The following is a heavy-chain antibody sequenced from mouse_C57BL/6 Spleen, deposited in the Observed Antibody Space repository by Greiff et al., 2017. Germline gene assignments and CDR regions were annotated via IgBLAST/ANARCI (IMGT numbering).Heavy chain of an antibody. CDR3: ARQWAYWYVDV. CDR2: IYPGDGDT. D-gene: IGHD1-3*01. V-gene: IGHV1-82*01. CDR1: GYAFSSSW. Sequence: VKLMESGPELVKPGASVKISCKASGYAFSSSWMNWVKQRPGKGLEWIGRIYPGDGDTNYNGKFKGKATLTADKSSSTAYMPLSSLTSEDSAFCMGARQWAYWYVDVWGTGTTGTVSS. J-gene: IGHJ1*03.